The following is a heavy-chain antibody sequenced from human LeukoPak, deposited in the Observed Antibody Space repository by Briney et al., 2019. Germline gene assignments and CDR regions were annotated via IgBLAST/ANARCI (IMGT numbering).Heavy chain of an antibody. CDR1: GFSFREHW. D-gene: IGHD5-12*01. CDR3: TRGDRGYAESLY. CDR2: IKEDGNED. Sequence: PGGSLRLSCTVSGFSFREHWMSWVRQAPGKGLGWVGNIKEDGNEDYYVDSVEGRFVIFRDNAKNSLYLQMHSLRAEDTAVYYCTRGDRGYAESLYWGRGTLVTVSS. V-gene: IGHV3-7*02. J-gene: IGHJ4*02.